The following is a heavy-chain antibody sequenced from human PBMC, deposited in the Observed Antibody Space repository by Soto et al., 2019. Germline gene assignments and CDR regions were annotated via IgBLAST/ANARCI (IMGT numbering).Heavy chain of an antibody. J-gene: IGHJ4*02. CDR1: GFTFSNYG. CDR2: ISCSGSST. CDR3: AKNGGSSSTWSYPLDS. V-gene: IGHV3-23*01. D-gene: IGHD6-13*01. Sequence: EVQLLDSGGGLVRPGTSLRLSCAASGFTFSNYGMSWVRQAPGKGLEWVSAISCSGSSTYYADSVKGRFTISRDNSRNTLSLQTNSLRVEDTAIYYCAKNGGSSSTWSYPLDSWGQGTLVTVSS.